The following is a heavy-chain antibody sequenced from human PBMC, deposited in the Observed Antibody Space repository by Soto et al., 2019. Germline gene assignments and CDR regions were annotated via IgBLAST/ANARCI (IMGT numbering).Heavy chain of an antibody. J-gene: IGHJ4*01. V-gene: IGHV4-39*01. CDR2: IKYSGHT. CDR1: GGSISSISYY. D-gene: IGHD2-2*01. CDR3: ARVDIAVVPSTTFDY. Sequence: QLQLQESGPGLVKPSETLSLTCTVSGGSISSISYYWGWIRQPPGKGLEWIGSIKYSGHTFYNPSLKSRVTMSVDTSKNQFPLRLSSVTAAETAVYYCARVDIAVVPSTTFDYWGHGTLVTVSS.